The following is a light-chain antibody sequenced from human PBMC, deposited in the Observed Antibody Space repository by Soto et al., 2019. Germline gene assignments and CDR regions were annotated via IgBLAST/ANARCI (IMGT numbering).Light chain of an antibody. Sequence: EIVMTQSPATLSVSPGERATLSCRASQSVSSNLAWYKQKPGQAPSLLIYGASTRATGIPARFSGSGSGTEFTLTIRSLKSEDFAVYYCQQYNKWRTFGQGTKVDIK. CDR3: QQYNKWRT. CDR1: QSVSSN. CDR2: GAS. V-gene: IGKV3-15*01. J-gene: IGKJ1*01.